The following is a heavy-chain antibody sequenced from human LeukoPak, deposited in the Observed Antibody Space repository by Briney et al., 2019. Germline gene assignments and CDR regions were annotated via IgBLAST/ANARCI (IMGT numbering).Heavy chain of an antibody. CDR3: SRAPRVRFMVTPYFDY. CDR1: AGSISSSSYY. D-gene: IGHD4-23*01. V-gene: IGHV4-39*07. Sequence: PSETLSLTCTVSAGSISSSSYYWGWIRQPPGKGLEWIGNIYYSGSTYYNPSLKSRVTISVDTSKNQFSLKVTSVTAADTAVYYCSRAPRVRFMVTPYFDYWGQGTLVTVSS. CDR2: IYYSGST. J-gene: IGHJ4*02.